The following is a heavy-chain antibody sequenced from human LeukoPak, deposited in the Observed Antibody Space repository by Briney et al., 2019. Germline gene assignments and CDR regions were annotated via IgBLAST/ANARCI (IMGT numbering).Heavy chain of an antibody. CDR2: INSDGSST. CDR1: GFTFSSYW. V-gene: IGHV3-74*01. CDR3: ARDYYDSSGYYYYYYYYMDV. J-gene: IGHJ6*03. Sequence: GGSLRLSCAASGFTFSSYWMHGVRQAPGKGLVWVSRINSDGSSTSYADSVKGRFTISRDNAKNTLYLQMNSLRAEDTAVYYCARDYYDSSGYYYYYYYYMDVWGKGTTVTVSS. D-gene: IGHD3-22*01.